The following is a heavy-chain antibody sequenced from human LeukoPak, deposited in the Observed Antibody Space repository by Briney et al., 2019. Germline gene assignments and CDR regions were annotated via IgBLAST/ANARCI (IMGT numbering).Heavy chain of an antibody. D-gene: IGHD3-16*01. Sequence: PGGSLRLSCAASGFTFDDYAMHWVRQAPGKGLEWVSYISSSSSTIYYADSVKGRFTISRDNAKNSLYLQMNNLRDEDTAVYYCARADYDYVWGSLNYWGQGTLVTVSS. CDR1: GFTFDDYA. V-gene: IGHV3-48*02. J-gene: IGHJ4*02. CDR2: ISSSSSTI. CDR3: ARADYDYVWGSLNY.